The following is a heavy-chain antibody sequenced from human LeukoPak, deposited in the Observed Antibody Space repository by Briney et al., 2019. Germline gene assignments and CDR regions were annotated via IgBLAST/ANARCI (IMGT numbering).Heavy chain of an antibody. D-gene: IGHD4-17*01. Sequence: TGGSLRLSCAASGFTFSSYGMHWVRQAPGKGLEWVAVIWFDGSNKYHADSVKGRFTVSRDNSKNTMDLQMNSLRAEDTAVYYCAREQYGSDDALDIWGQGTMVTVSS. CDR2: IWFDGSNK. CDR3: AREQYGSDDALDI. V-gene: IGHV3-33*01. J-gene: IGHJ3*02. CDR1: GFTFSSYG.